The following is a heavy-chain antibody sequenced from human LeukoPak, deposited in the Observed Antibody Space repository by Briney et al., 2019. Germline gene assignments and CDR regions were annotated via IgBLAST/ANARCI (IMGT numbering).Heavy chain of an antibody. Sequence: GGSLRLSCAVSGFTFGNYGIHWVRQAQGKGLEWVEVISYVGSNKYYADSVRGRFTISRDNSKNTLYLQMNSLRAEDTAVYYCAKDIVVVPAAIGYYYYYGMDVRGQGTTVTVSS. J-gene: IGHJ6*02. D-gene: IGHD2-2*01. CDR3: AKDIVVVPAAIGYYYYYGMDV. CDR1: GFTFGNYG. CDR2: ISYVGSNK. V-gene: IGHV3-30*18.